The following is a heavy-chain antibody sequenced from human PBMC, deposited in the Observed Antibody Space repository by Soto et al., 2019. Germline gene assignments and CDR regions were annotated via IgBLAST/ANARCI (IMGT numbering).Heavy chain of an antibody. Sequence: PSETLSLTCAVYGGSFSVYYWSWIRQPPGKGLEWIGEINHSGSTNYNPSLKSRVTISVDTSKNQFSLKLSSVTAADTAVYYCARGSKGYSSSWYRDWGQGTLVTVS. V-gene: IGHV4-34*01. D-gene: IGHD6-13*01. CDR1: GGSFSVYY. CDR3: ARGSKGYSSSWYRD. CDR2: INHSGST. J-gene: IGHJ4*02.